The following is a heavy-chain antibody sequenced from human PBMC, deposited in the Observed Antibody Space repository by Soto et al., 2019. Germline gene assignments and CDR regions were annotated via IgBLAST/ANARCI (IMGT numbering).Heavy chain of an antibody. V-gene: IGHV4-39*01. CDR2: IYYSGST. CDR1: GGSISNSSYY. Sequence: PSETLSLTCTVSGGSISNSSYYWGWIRQPPGKGLEWIGSIYYSGSTYYSPSLKSRVTMSVDTSKNQFSLKLRSVTAADTAVFYWGTRNHDFGGGRNPNPCSAPGGQGPLVPVPS. CDR3: GTRNHDFGGGRNPNPCSAP. D-gene: IGHD3-16*01. J-gene: IGHJ5*02.